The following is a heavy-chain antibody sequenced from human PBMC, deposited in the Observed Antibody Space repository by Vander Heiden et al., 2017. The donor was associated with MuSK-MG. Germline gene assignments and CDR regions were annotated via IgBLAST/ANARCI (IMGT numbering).Heavy chain of an antibody. V-gene: IGHV5-51*03. CDR1: GYSFTKYW. Sequence: EVDLVQSGAEVKKPGESLKISWKGSGYSFTKYWIGWVRQMPGKGLEWVGIIYPGDSDTRYSPSFEGQVTISADKSITTAYLQWTSLRASDIAIYYCARMTYCSGVSCPYYFDYWGQGTLVTVSS. J-gene: IGHJ4*02. D-gene: IGHD2-15*01. CDR3: ARMTYCSGVSCPYYFDY. CDR2: IYPGDSDT.